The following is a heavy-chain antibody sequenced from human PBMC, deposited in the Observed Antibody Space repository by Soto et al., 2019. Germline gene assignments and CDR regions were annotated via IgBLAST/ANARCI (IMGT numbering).Heavy chain of an antibody. J-gene: IGHJ3*02. CDR2: IWYVGSNK. V-gene: IGHV3-33*01. CDR1: GFTFSSYG. D-gene: IGHD6-19*01. CDR3: ARESGWFRAFDI. Sequence: GGSLRLSCAASGFTFSSYGMHWVRQAPGKGLEWVAVIWYVGSNKYYADSVKGRFTISRDNSKNTLYLQMNSLRAEDTVVYYCARESGWFRAFDIWGQGTMVTVSS.